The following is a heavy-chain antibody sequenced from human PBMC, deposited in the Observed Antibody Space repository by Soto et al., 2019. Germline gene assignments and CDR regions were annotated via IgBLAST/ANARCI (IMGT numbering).Heavy chain of an antibody. CDR1: FYSVTIYG. Sequence: ASVXVSFKSSFYSVTIYGIIGLRQAPGQGLEWMGWISAYNGNTNYAQKLQGRVTMTTDTSTSTACMELRSLRSDDTAVYYCARDVLDARDWLDTWGQGPLVTVSS. J-gene: IGHJ5*02. CDR3: ARDVLDARDWLDT. V-gene: IGHV1-18*04. CDR2: ISAYNGNT. D-gene: IGHD2-8*01.